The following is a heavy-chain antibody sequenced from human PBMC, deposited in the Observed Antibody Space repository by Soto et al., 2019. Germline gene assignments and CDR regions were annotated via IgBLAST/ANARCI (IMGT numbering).Heavy chain of an antibody. J-gene: IGHJ4*02. Sequence: PSETLSLTCTVSGGSITSYYWSWIRQPPGKGLEWIGYIYFSGSANHNPSLKSRVTISVDTSKNQFSLKLSSVTAADTAVYYCARRYSGYGDYWGQGTLVTVSS. CDR1: GGSITSYY. CDR2: IYFSGSA. D-gene: IGHD5-12*01. CDR3: ARRYSGYGDY. V-gene: IGHV4-59*08.